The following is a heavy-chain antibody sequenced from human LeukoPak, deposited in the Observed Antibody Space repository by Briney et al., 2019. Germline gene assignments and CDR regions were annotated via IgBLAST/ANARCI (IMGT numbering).Heavy chain of an antibody. J-gene: IGHJ6*03. CDR3: ARQGAAMVRYYYYYYMDV. D-gene: IGHD5-18*01. CDR2: IYYSGNS. Sequence: SETLSLTCTVSGGSISSGDYYWSWIRQPPGKGLEWIGYIYYSGNSYYNPSLKSRVTISVDTSKNQFSLKLSSVTAADTAVYYCARQGAAMVRYYYYYYMDVWGKGTTVTVSS. CDR1: GGSISSGDYY. V-gene: IGHV4-30-4*08.